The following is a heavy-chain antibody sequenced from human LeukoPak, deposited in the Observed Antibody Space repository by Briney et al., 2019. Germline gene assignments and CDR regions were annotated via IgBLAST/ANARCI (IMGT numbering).Heavy chain of an antibody. J-gene: IGHJ4*02. CDR1: GYTLTNHY. V-gene: IGHV1-46*01. CDR3: ARYYYGSGNYRKFDY. Sequence: ASVKVSCKASGYTLTNHYMHWVRQAPGQGLEWMGHINPSGGSTTYAQKFQGRVTMTRDTSTSTVYMELSSLEPEDTAVYYCARYYYGSGNYRKFDYWGQGTLVTVSS. D-gene: IGHD3-10*01. CDR2: INPSGGST.